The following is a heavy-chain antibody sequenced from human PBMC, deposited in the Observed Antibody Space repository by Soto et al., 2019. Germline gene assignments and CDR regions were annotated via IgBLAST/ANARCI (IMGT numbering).Heavy chain of an antibody. J-gene: IGHJ4*02. CDR2: INPSGGST. CDR1: GYTFTSDY. V-gene: IGHV1-46*03. CDR3: ARSVTAYY. D-gene: IGHD2-2*01. Sequence: ASVKVACKASGYTFTSDYMNWVRQAPGQGLEWMGIINPSGGSTSYAQKFQGRVTMTGDTSTSTVYMELTSLRSDDTAVYYCARSVTAYYWGQGTLVTVSS.